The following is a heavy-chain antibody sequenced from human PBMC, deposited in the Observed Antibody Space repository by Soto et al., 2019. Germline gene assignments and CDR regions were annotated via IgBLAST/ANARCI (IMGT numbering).Heavy chain of an antibody. CDR3: ARRPLRRWFDP. Sequence: ETLSLTCAVYGGSFSGYYWSWIRQPPGKGLEWIGEINHSGSTNYNPSLKSRVTISVDTSKNQFSLKLSSVTAADTAVYYCARRPLRRWFDPWGQGTLVTVSS. CDR1: GGSFSGYY. CDR2: INHSGST. J-gene: IGHJ5*02. D-gene: IGHD6-6*01. V-gene: IGHV4-34*01.